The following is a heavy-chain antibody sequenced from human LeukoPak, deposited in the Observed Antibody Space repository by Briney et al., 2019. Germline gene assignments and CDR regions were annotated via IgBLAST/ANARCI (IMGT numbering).Heavy chain of an antibody. CDR3: ARARTNLGDYDY. Sequence: PSGTLSLTCTVSTYSISSGFYWGWIRQPPGQGLEWIGSIYHSGSTYYNPSLKSRVTISVDTSKNQFSLRLISVTAADTAVYYCARARTNLGDYDYWGQGTLVTVSS. V-gene: IGHV4-38-2*02. D-gene: IGHD4-17*01. CDR2: IYHSGST. CDR1: TYSISSGFY. J-gene: IGHJ4*02.